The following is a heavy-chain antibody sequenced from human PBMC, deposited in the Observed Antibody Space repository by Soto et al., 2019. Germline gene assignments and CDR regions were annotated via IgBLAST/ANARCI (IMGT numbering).Heavy chain of an antibody. D-gene: IGHD3-22*01. CDR2: ISSSSSTI. Sequence: GGSLRLSCAASGFTFSSHSMNWVRQAPGKGLEWVSYISSSSSTIYYADSVKGRFTISRDNAKNSRYLQMNSLRDEDTAVYYCARPPNYYDSSGYVLYYYYGMDVWGQGTTVTVSS. J-gene: IGHJ6*02. V-gene: IGHV3-48*02. CDR1: GFTFSSHS. CDR3: ARPPNYYDSSGYVLYYYYGMDV.